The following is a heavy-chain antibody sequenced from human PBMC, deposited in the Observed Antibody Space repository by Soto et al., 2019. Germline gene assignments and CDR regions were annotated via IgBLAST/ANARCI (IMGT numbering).Heavy chain of an antibody. CDR1: WFPFRNAL. J-gene: IGHJ5*02. CDR2: IKSRTNGATT. CDR3: TTDDHINAS. Sequence: GVLRLSRAASWFPFRNALMSFFLQAPGKGLEWVGRIKSRTNGATTDYAAPVKGRFTISRDDSKNTLYLQMISLRTEDTAVYYCTTDDHINASWGQGTLVTVSS. V-gene: IGHV3-15*01.